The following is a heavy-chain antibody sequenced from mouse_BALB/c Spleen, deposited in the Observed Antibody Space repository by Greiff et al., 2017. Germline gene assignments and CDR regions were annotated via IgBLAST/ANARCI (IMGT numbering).Heavy chain of an antibody. V-gene: IGHV3-2*02. J-gene: IGHJ3*01. D-gene: IGHD1-1*01. CDR2: ISYSGST. Sequence: EVKLMESGPGLVKPSQSLSLTCTVTGYSITSDYAWNWIRQFPGNKLEWMGYISYSGSTSYNPSLKSRISITRDTSKNQFFLQLNSVTTEDTATYYCASRYGSSSFAYWGQGTLVTVSA. CDR1: GYSITSDYA. CDR3: ASRYGSSSFAY.